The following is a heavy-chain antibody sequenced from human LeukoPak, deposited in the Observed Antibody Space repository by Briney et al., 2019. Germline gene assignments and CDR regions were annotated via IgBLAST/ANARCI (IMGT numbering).Heavy chain of an antibody. CDR1: GGAFSSNA. CDR2: IIPLFRSA. J-gene: IGHJ3*02. D-gene: IGHD3-22*01. V-gene: IGHV1-69*05. Sequence: SVKVSCKASGGAFSSNAITWVRQAPGQGLEWMGRIIPLFRSADYAQKFQGRATLTTDESMTTAYTELSSLRSEDTAVYYCARIRGRGYYYDSSAYDAAFDIWGQGTKVTVSS. CDR3: ARIRGRGYYYDSSAYDAAFDI.